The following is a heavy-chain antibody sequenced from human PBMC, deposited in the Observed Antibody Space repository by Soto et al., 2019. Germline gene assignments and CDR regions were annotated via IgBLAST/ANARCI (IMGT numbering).Heavy chain of an antibody. D-gene: IGHD6-6*01. V-gene: IGHV4-39*01. CDR2: IYYSGNT. CDR1: GGSIISSSDY. J-gene: IGHJ4*02. Sequence: QLQLQESGPGLVRPSETLSLTCTVSGGSIISSSDYWGWIRQPPGKGLEWIGTIYYSGNTWYNPSLKPRVTIFLDTSKNKFSLNLGSVTAADTAVYYCARRRYSSVSSRPWDYWGQGTPVTVSS. CDR3: ARRRYSSVSSRPWDY.